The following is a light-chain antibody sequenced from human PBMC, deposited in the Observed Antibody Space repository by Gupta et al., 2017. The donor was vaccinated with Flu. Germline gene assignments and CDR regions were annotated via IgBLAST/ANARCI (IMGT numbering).Light chain of an antibody. CDR1: QSLLHSNGYNY. V-gene: IGKV2-28*01. CDR2: LGS. J-gene: IGKJ4*01. Sequence: DIVITQSPLSLPVTPGEPASISCSSSQSLLHSNGYNYLDWYLQKPGQSPQLLIYLGSNRASGVPDRFSGSGSGTYFTLKISRVEAEDVGVYYFKQVLQTPLTFGGGTKVEIK. CDR3: KQVLQTPLT.